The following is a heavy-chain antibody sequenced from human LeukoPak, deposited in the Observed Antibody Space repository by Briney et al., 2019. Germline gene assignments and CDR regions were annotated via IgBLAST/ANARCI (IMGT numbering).Heavy chain of an antibody. CDR3: ARGRGYSGYDGADYFDY. CDR2: INHSGST. Sequence: SETLSLTCAVYGGSFSDYYWTWIRQPPGKGLEWIGEINHSGSTNYNPSLKSRVTIPVDTSKNQFSLKLSSVTAADTAVYYCARGRGYSGYDGADYFDYWAREPWSPSPQ. J-gene: IGHJ4*02. CDR1: GGSFSDYY. D-gene: IGHD5-12*01. V-gene: IGHV4-34*01.